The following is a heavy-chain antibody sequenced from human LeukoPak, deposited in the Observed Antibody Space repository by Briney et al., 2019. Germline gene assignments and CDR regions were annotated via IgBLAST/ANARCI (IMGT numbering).Heavy chain of an antibody. Sequence: SGGSLRLSCAASGFTFSSYAMHWVRQAPGKGLEWVSAISGSGSNTYYADSVKGRFTISRDNSKNTLYLQMNSLRAEDTAVYYCAREARYYYDSSGRGAFDIWGQGTMVTVSS. CDR3: AREARYYYDSSGRGAFDI. CDR1: GFTFSSYA. J-gene: IGHJ3*02. V-gene: IGHV3-23*01. D-gene: IGHD3-22*01. CDR2: ISGSGSNT.